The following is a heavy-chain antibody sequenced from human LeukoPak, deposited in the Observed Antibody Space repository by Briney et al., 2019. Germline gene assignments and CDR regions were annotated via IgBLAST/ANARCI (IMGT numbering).Heavy chain of an antibody. CDR3: TTGGRSGAFDI. CDR1: GLTLRQMW. CDR2: IRPKAEGGTT. D-gene: IGHD3-10*01. Sequence: GGSLRLSCAASGLTLRQMWMSWVRQAPGQGLEWVGRIRPKAEGGTTDYAAPVKGRFTISRDDSKNTLDLQMNTLKTEDTALYYCTTGGRSGAFDIWGLGTMVTVSS. V-gene: IGHV3-15*01. J-gene: IGHJ3*02.